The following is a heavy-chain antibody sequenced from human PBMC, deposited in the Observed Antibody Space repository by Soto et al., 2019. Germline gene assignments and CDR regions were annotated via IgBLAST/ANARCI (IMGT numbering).Heavy chain of an antibody. CDR3: ARTMVRGVMTLQHYYYMDV. CDR2: ISSSGSTI. J-gene: IGHJ6*03. Sequence: QVQLVESGGGLVKPGGSLRLSCAASGFTFSDYYMSWIRQAPGKGLEWVSYISSSGSTIYYADSVKGRFTISRDNAKNSLYLQMNSLRAEDTSVYYCARTMVRGVMTLQHYYYMDVWGKGTTVTVSS. V-gene: IGHV3-11*01. D-gene: IGHD3-10*01. CDR1: GFTFSDYY.